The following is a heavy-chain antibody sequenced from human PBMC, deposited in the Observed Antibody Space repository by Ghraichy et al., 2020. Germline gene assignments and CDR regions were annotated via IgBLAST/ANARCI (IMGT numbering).Heavy chain of an antibody. CDR3: ARGWGSGWYSSWGGWVIFDY. Sequence: SETLSLTCTVSGGSISSYYWSWIRQHPGKGLEWIGYIYYSGSTYYNPSLKSRVTISVDTSKNQFSLKLSSVTAADTAVYYCARGWGSGWYSSWGGWVIFDYWGQGTLVTVSS. CDR2: IYYSGST. J-gene: IGHJ4*02. CDR1: GGSISSYY. D-gene: IGHD6-19*01. V-gene: IGHV4-59*06.